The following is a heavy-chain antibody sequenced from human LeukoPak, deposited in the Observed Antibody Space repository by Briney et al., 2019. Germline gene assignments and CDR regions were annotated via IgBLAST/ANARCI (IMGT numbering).Heavy chain of an antibody. CDR2: IIPISGTA. Sequence: SVKVSCKASGGTFSSYAISWVRQAPGQGLEWMGGIIPISGTANYAQKFQGRVTFTTDESTSTAYMELTSLKSEDTAVYYCARGGTFYRRTLLNYFDYWGQGSMVTVSS. CDR3: ARGGTFYRRTLLNYFDY. J-gene: IGHJ4*02. CDR1: GGTFSSYA. D-gene: IGHD1-14*01. V-gene: IGHV1-69*05.